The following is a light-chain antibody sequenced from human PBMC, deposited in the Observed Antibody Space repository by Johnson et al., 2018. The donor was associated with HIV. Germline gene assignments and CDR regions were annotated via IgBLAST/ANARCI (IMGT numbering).Light chain of an antibody. CDR2: DNN. J-gene: IGLJ1*01. CDR3: GPGDSSLSAYV. Sequence: QSVLTQPPSVSAAPGQKVTISCSGSSSNIGNNYVSWYQQLPGTAPKLLIYDNNKRPSGIPDRFSASKSGTSATLGITGLQTGDEADYYCGPGDSSLSAYVFGTGTKVTVL. V-gene: IGLV1-51*01. CDR1: SSNIGNNY.